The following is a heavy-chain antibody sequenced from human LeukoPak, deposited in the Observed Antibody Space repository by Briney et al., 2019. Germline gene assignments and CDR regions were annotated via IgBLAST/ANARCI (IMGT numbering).Heavy chain of an antibody. V-gene: IGHV1-69*08. CDR1: GGTFSSYT. CDR3: ARVLGYSYGPGLGY. J-gene: IGHJ4*02. CDR2: IIPILGTA. Sequence: SVKVSCKASGGTFSSYTISWVRQAPGQGVEWMGRIIPILGTANYAQKFQGRVTITADKSTSTAYMELSSLRSEDTAVYYCARVLGYSYGPGLGYWGQGTLVTVSS. D-gene: IGHD5-18*01.